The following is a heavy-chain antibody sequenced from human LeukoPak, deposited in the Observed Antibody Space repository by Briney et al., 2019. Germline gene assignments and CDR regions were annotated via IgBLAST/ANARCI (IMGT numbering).Heavy chain of an antibody. CDR1: GFTFSSYG. CDR2: ISGSGGST. V-gene: IGHV3-23*01. J-gene: IGHJ4*02. D-gene: IGHD3-10*01. Sequence: PGGSLRLSCAASGFTFSSYGMSWVRQAPGKGLEWVSAISGSGGSTYYADSVKGRFTISRDNSKNTLYLQMNSLRAEDTAVYYCAKGGGSYYYGSGSYRAFDYWGQGTLVTVSS. CDR3: AKGGGSYYYGSGSYRAFDY.